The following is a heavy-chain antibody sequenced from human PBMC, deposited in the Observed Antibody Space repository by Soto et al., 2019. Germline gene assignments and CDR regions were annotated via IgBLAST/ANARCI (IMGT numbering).Heavy chain of an antibody. D-gene: IGHD4-17*01. CDR2: IFYSGST. CDR1: GGSISSGGYS. Sequence: SETLSLTCAVSGGSISSGGYSWSWIRQPPGKGLEWIGSIFYSGSTYYNPSLKSRFTISVDTYKNQFSLKLSSVTAADTAVYYCARELWGSPVNTLYWGQGPLVTVSS. CDR3: ARELWGSPVNTLY. V-gene: IGHV4-39*07. J-gene: IGHJ4*02.